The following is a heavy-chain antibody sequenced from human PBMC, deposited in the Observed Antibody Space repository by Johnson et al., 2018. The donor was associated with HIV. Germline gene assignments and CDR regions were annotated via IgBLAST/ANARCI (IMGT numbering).Heavy chain of an antibody. V-gene: IGHV3-7*05. D-gene: IGHD3-22*01. CDR3: AKDRFTMPVGDAFDI. CDR2: IKQDGSEK. J-gene: IGHJ3*02. CDR1: GFTFGSYW. Sequence: VQLVESGGGLVQPGGSLRLSCAASGFTFGSYWISWVRQAPGKGLEWVANIKQDGSEKYYVGSVKGRFTISRDHSKNTLYLQMNSLRAEDTAVYYCAKDRFTMPVGDAFDIWGQGTMVTVSS.